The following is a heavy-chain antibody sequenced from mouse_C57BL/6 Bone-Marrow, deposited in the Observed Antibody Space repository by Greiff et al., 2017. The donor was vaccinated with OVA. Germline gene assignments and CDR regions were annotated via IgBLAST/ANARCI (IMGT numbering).Heavy chain of an antibody. CDR3: AISLILRQRIWYFDV. CDR1: GYTFTGYW. V-gene: IGHV1-9*01. CDR2: ILPGSGSN. J-gene: IGHJ1*03. Sequence: QVQLQQSGAELMKPGASVKLSCKATGYTFTGYWIEWVKQRPGHGLEWIGEILPGSGSNKYNEKFKGKATFTADTSYNTAYMQLSSLTTEDSDIYYCAISLILRQRIWYFDVWGTGTTVTVSS. D-gene: IGHD1-1*01.